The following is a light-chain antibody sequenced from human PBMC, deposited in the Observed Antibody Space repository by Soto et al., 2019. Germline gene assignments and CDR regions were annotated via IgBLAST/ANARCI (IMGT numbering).Light chain of an antibody. Sequence: EIVMTQSPPTLSVSPGERATLSCRASQSVSSNLAWYQQKPGQAPRLLIYGPSTRATGIPARFSGSGSGTKFTLTISSLQSEDFAVYYCQQYNNWPGTFGQGTQVEIK. J-gene: IGKJ1*01. CDR1: QSVSSN. CDR2: GPS. V-gene: IGKV3-15*01. CDR3: QQYNNWPGT.